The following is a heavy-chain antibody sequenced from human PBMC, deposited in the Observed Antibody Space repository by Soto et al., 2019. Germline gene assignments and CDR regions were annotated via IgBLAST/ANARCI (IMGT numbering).Heavy chain of an antibody. Sequence: QVQLVQSGAEVKKPGASVKVSCKASGYTFTSYGIIWVRQAPGQGLEWMGWNSAYNGNTNYAQKLQGRVTMTTDTPKSTAYMELRGLRSVETAVYYCAGIPIVGWLGYYFDYWGQGTLVTVSS. CDR2: NSAYNGNT. CDR3: AGIPIVGWLGYYFDY. D-gene: IGHD1-26*01. J-gene: IGHJ4*02. CDR1: GYTFTSYG. V-gene: IGHV1-18*01.